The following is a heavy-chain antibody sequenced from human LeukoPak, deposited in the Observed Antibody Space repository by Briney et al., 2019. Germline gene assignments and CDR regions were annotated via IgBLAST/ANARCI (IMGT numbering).Heavy chain of an antibody. CDR1: AFTFSSYG. Sequence: GRSLRLSCAASAFTFSSYGMSWVRQAPGKGLEWVSGISGSGGSIYNADSVKGRFTISRDNSKNTLYLQMNSLRAEDTAVYYCAKGRSGVSRNYFDYWGQGTLVTV. CDR3: AKGRSGVSRNYFDY. J-gene: IGHJ4*02. V-gene: IGHV3-23*01. D-gene: IGHD2-15*01. CDR2: ISGSGGSI.